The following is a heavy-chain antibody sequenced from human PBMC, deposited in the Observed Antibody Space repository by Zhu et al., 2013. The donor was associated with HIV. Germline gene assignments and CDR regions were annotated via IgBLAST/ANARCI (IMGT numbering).Heavy chain of an antibody. J-gene: IGHJ4*01. D-gene: IGHD6-19*01. CDR1: GGSFSGYY. CDR3: ARARGGYRFDY. V-gene: IGHV4-34*01. Sequence: QVQLQQWGAGLLKPSETLSLTCAVYGGSFSGYYWSWIRQPPGKGLEWIGEINHSGSTNYNPSLKSRVTISVDTSKNQFSLKLSSVTAADTAVYYCARARGGYRFDYWGPEPWSPSPQ. CDR2: INHSGST.